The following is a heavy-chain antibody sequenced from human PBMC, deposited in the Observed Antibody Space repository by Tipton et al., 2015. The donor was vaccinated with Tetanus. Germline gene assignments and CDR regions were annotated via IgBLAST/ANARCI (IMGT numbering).Heavy chain of an antibody. CDR1: GGSISSDKW. V-gene: IGHV4-4*02. CDR2: INHSGNT. D-gene: IGHD3-9*01. CDR3: ARATEHDIMTGYDN. Sequence: TLSLTCAVSGGSISSDKWWSWVRQPPGKGLERIGEINHSGNTNHNPSLKSRVTISVDTSNNHFSLRLSSVTAADTAVYYCARATEHDIMTGYDNWGPGTQVTVSS. J-gene: IGHJ4*02.